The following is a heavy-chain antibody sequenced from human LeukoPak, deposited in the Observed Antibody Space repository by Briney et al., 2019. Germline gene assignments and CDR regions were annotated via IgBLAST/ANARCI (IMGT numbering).Heavy chain of an antibody. Sequence: PSETLSLTCTVSGGSISSSSYYWGWIRQPPGKGLEWVGSIYYSGSTYYNPSLKSRVTISVDTSKNQFSLKLSSVTAADTAVYYCARDTSGDPWQQLAAFDIWGQGTMVTVSS. V-gene: IGHV4-39*07. D-gene: IGHD6-13*01. CDR3: ARDTSGDPWQQLAAFDI. CDR2: IYYSGST. J-gene: IGHJ3*02. CDR1: GGSISSSSYY.